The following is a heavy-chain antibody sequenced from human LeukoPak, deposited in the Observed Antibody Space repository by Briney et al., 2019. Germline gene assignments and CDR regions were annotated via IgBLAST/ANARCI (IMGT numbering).Heavy chain of an antibody. V-gene: IGHV4-34*01. CDR3: ARARRLPDY. J-gene: IGHJ4*02. D-gene: IGHD2-15*01. Sequence: SETLSLTCAVYGGSFSGYYWSWIRQPPGKGLEWIGEINHSGSTNYNPSLKSRVTISVDTSKNQFSLKLSSVTAADTAVYYCARARRLPDYWGQGTLVTVSS. CDR1: GGSFSGYY. CDR2: INHSGST.